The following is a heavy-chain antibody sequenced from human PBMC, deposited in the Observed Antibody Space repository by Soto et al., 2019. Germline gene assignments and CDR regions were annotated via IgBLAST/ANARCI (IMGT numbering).Heavy chain of an antibody. V-gene: IGHV3-30-3*01. CDR1: GFTVSNYA. CDR3: ARDPSTEFDY. D-gene: IGHD4-17*01. Sequence: GSLRLSCVVSGFTVSNYAMHWVRQAPGKGLEWVAVISFDGSSKYYAPSVKGRFTISRDNSKNTLYLQMNSLRPEDTAVYFCARDPSTEFDYWGQGTLVTVSS. CDR2: ISFDGSSK. J-gene: IGHJ4*02.